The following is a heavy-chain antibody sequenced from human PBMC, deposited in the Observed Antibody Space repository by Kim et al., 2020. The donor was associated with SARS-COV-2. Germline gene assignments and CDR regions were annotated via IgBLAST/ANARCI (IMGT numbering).Heavy chain of an antibody. CDR2: ISSSSSYT. V-gene: IGHV3-11*05. Sequence: GGSLRLSCAASGFTFSDYYMSWIRQAPGKGLEWVSYISSSSSYTNYADSVKGRFTISRDNAKNSLYLQMNSLRAEDTAVYYCARGKCSSTSCGYDYYYYYGMDVWGQGTTVTVSS. J-gene: IGHJ6*02. CDR3: ARGKCSSTSCGYDYYYYYGMDV. CDR1: GFTFSDYY. D-gene: IGHD2-2*01.